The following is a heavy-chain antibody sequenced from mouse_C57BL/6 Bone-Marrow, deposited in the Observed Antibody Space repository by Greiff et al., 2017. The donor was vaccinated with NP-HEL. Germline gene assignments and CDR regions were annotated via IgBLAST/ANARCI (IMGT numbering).Heavy chain of an antibody. CDR3: ARIHYYGVGAMDY. V-gene: IGHV2-2*01. CDR2: IWSGGST. Sequence: VKLMESGPGLVQPSQSLSITCTVSGFSLTSYGVHWVRQSPGKGLEWLGVIWSGGSTDYNAAFISRLSISKDNSKSQVFFKMNSLQADDTAIYYCARIHYYGVGAMDYWGQGTSVTVSS. CDR1: GFSLTSYG. D-gene: IGHD1-2*01. J-gene: IGHJ4*01.